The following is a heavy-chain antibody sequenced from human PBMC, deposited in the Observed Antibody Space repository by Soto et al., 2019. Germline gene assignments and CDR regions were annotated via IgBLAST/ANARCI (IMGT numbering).Heavy chain of an antibody. D-gene: IGHD6-19*01. CDR1: GLTFSDYA. CDR3: AQRGRRWLVTSDFNS. Sequence: VPLVESGGGVVQPGRSLRLSCAASGLTFSDYARHWVRQARGKGLEWVAVVYHAGRNTHYEDSVKGRFTISRDSSKIRVSLEMTSLRADDTAVYYFAQRGRRWLVTSDFNSGSQGAVVTVSS. CDR2: VYHAGRNT. V-gene: IGHV3-30*03. J-gene: IGHJ4*02.